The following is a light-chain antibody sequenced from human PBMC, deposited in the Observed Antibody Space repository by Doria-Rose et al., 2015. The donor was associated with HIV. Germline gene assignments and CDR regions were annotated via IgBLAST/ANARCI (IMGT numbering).Light chain of an antibody. CDR3: QHYQSYPYT. CDR1: QSISTW. Sequence: DIQLTQSPSTLSASVGDRVTITCRASQSISTWLAWYQQKPGKAPKLLIYKASSLESGVPSRFSGSGSGTEFTLTISSLQPDDFASYYCQHYQSYPYTFGQGTKLEIK. CDR2: KAS. J-gene: IGKJ2*01. V-gene: IGKV1-5*03.